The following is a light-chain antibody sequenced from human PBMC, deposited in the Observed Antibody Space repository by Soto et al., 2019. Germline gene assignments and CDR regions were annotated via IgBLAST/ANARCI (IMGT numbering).Light chain of an antibody. CDR2: YDD. CDR3: AAWDDSLSVYV. V-gene: IGLV1-36*01. Sequence: QSVLTQPPSVSDAPRQRVTISCSGNNSNIGNNAVSWYQHLPGKAPKLLIYYDDLLPSGVSDRFSGSKSGASASLAISGLQSEDEAEYYCAAWDDSLSVYVFGTGTKLTVL. J-gene: IGLJ1*01. CDR1: NSNIGNNA.